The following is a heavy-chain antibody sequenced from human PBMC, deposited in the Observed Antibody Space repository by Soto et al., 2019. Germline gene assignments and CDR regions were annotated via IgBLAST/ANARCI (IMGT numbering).Heavy chain of an antibody. D-gene: IGHD3-10*01. V-gene: IGHV1-69*02. J-gene: IGHJ5*02. CDR2: IIPILGIA. CDR3: ARSLSMVRGVIGWFDP. CDR1: GGTFSSYT. Sequence: QVQLVQSRAEVKKPGSSVNVSCKASGGTFSSYTISWVRQAPGQGLEWMGRIIPILGIANYAQKFQGRVTITADKSTSTAYMELSSLRSEDTAVYYCARSLSMVRGVIGWFDPWGQGTLVTVSS.